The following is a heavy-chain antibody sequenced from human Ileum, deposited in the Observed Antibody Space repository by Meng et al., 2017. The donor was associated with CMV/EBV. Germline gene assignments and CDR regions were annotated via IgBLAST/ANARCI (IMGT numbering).Heavy chain of an antibody. CDR3: TKDRRSIHNGNYFCFDH. CDR2: VKADNGIT. V-gene: IGHV1-18*01. J-gene: IGHJ4*02. Sequence: AYGSYGISWVGRAAGQGLGWLGWVKADNGITGHPQKYREGRITLTTDRSTNTTYMELRRLTSDDTAVYFCTKDRRSIHNGNYFCFDHWGQGTLVTVSS. D-gene: IGHD1-26*01. CDR1: AYGSYG.